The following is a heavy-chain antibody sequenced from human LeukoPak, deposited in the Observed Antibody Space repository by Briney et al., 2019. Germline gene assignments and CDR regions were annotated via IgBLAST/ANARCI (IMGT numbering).Heavy chain of an antibody. CDR1: GYTFTGYY. CDR3: ARVASSTSPQTFDP. J-gene: IGHJ5*02. D-gene: IGHD2-2*01. Sequence: ASVKVSCKASGYTFTGYYMYWVRQAPGQGLEWMGWINPNSGGTNYAQKFQGRVTMTRDTSISTAYMELSRLRSDDTAVYYCARVASSTSPQTFDPWGQGTLVTVSS. V-gene: IGHV1-2*02. CDR2: INPNSGGT.